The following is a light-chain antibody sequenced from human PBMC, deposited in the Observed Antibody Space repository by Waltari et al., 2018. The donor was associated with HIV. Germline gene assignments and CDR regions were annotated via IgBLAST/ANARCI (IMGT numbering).Light chain of an antibody. CDR1: QSVSSY. Sequence: EIVLTQSPATLSLSPGERATLSCRASQSVSSYLAWYQQNPGQAPRLLIYDASNRATGIPARFSGSGSGTDFTLTISSLESEDFAVYYCQQRRNWPKTFGQGTKVEIK. CDR2: DAS. CDR3: QQRRNWPKT. J-gene: IGKJ1*01. V-gene: IGKV3-11*01.